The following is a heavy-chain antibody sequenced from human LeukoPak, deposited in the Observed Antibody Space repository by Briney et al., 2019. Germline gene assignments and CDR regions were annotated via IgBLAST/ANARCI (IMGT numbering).Heavy chain of an antibody. V-gene: IGHV3-48*01. CDR1: GFTSSSYS. CDR3: AGFERGYAYDY. Sequence: GSLRLSCAASGFTSSSYSMNWVRQAPGKGLEWVSYISSSSSTIYYADSVKGRFTISRDNAKNSLYLQMNSLRAEDTAVYYCAGFERGYAYDYWGQGTLVTVSS. J-gene: IGHJ4*02. D-gene: IGHD3-16*01. CDR2: ISSSSSTI.